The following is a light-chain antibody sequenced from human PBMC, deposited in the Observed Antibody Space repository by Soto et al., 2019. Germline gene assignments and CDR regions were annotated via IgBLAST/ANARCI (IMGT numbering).Light chain of an antibody. V-gene: IGLV1-44*01. CDR1: NSNIGSNT. CDR2: NTN. CDR3: AAWDDSLNGVV. J-gene: IGLJ3*02. Sequence: QSVLTQPPSASGTPGQRVTISCSGSNSNIGSNTLNWYQQFPGTAPKLLIYNTNLRPSGVPDRFSGSKSGTSASLAISGLQSEDEADYYCAAWDDSLNGVVFGGGTKVTVL.